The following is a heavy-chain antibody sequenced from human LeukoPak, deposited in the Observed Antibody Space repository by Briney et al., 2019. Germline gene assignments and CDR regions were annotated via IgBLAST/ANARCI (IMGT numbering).Heavy chain of an antibody. CDR3: ARQSLYCSSTRCSNWFDP. CDR2: IYYSGST. Sequence: PSETLSLTCTVSGGSISSYYWSWIRQPPGKGLEWIGYIYYSGSTNYNPSLKSRVTISVDTSKNQFSLKLSSVTAADTAVYYCARQSLYCSSTRCSNWFDPWGQGTLVTVSS. J-gene: IGHJ5*02. D-gene: IGHD2-2*01. CDR1: GGSISSYY. V-gene: IGHV4-59*08.